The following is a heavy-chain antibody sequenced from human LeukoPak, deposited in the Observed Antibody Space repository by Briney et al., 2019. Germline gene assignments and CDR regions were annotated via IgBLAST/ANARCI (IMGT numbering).Heavy chain of an antibody. CDR2: ISGSGGST. Sequence: QPGGSLRLSCAASGFTFSSYAMSWVRQAPGKGLEWVSAISGSGGSTYYADSVKGRFTISRDNSKNTLYLQMNSLRAEDTAVYYCAKDRGDYDFWSATNWLDPWGQGTLVTVSS. J-gene: IGHJ5*02. CDR1: GFTFSSYA. D-gene: IGHD3-3*01. CDR3: AKDRGDYDFWSATNWLDP. V-gene: IGHV3-23*01.